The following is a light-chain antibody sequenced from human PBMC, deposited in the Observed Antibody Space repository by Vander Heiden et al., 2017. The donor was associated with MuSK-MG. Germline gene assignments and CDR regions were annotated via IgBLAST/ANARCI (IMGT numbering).Light chain of an antibody. V-gene: IGKV3-15*01. J-gene: IGKJ1*01. CDR1: QSVSSY. CDR3: QQDNNWRT. CDR2: DAS. Sequence: EIVMTQSPATLSVSPGERATLSCRASQSVSSYLAWYQQKPGQAPRLLIYDASTRANGVPDRFSGSGSGTEFTLTISSLQSEDFAVYSWQQDNNWRTFGQGTKVEI.